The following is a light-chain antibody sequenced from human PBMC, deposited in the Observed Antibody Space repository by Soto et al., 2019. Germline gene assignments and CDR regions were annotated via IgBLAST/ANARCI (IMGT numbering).Light chain of an antibody. CDR2: DAS. CDR3: QQRSNWLFT. J-gene: IGKJ3*01. V-gene: IGKV3-11*01. Sequence: EIVLTQSPATLSLSPGERATLSCRASQSVSSYLAGYQQKPGQAPRLLIYDASNRATGIPARFSGSGSGTDFPLTISSLEPEDFAVYYCQQRSNWLFTFGPGTKVDIK. CDR1: QSVSSY.